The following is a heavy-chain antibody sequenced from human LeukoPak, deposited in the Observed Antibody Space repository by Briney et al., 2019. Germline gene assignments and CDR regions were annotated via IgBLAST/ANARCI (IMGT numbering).Heavy chain of an antibody. J-gene: IGHJ4*02. CDR3: ARVSSGPQDY. Sequence: GASLRLSCAASGFTFSSYWMSWVRQAPGKGLEWVANVKQDGSEKYYVDSVKGRFTISRDNTKNSLYLQMNSLRAEDTAVYYCARVSSGPQDYWGQGTLVTVSS. V-gene: IGHV3-7*01. D-gene: IGHD6-19*01. CDR1: GFTFSSYW. CDR2: VKQDGSEK.